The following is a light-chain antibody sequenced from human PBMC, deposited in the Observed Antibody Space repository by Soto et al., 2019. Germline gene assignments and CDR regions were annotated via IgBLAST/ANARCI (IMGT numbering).Light chain of an antibody. J-gene: IGLJ2*01. CDR1: SSDDGGYNY. Sequence: QSALTQPASVSGSRGQSITISCTGTSSDDGGYNYVSWYQQHPGKAPKLMIYNVSNRPSGVSNRFSGSKSGNTASLTISGLQAEDEADYYCSSYTSSSTLEVVFGGGTKLTVL. V-gene: IGLV2-14*01. CDR3: SSYTSSSTLEVV. CDR2: NVS.